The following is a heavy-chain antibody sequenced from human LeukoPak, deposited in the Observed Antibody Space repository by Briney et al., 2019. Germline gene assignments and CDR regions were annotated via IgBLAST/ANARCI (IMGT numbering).Heavy chain of an antibody. CDR3: VTYYFDSSGPKKNY. V-gene: IGHV4-34*01. J-gene: IGHJ4*02. D-gene: IGHD3-22*01. CDR2: INHSGST. Sequence: SETLSLTCAVYGGSFSGYYWSWIRQPPGKGLGWIGEINHSGSTNYNPSLKSRVTISVDTSKKQFSLKLSSVTAADTAVYYCVTYYFDSSGPKKNYWGQGTLVTVSS. CDR1: GGSFSGYY.